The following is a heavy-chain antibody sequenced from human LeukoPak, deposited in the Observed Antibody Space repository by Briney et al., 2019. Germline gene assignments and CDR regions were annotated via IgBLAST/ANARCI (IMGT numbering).Heavy chain of an antibody. J-gene: IGHJ4*02. CDR1: GYSFSSGYY. V-gene: IGHV4-38-2*02. CDR3: ARVVYYGSGSYYPGEYFDY. CDR2: MYHSGRT. Sequence: SETLSLTCTVSGYSFSSGYYWGWLREPPGKGLEWIGRMYHSGRTYYNASLKSRVTISVDTSKNQFSLKLSSVSAADTAVYYCARVVYYGSGSYYPGEYFDYWGQGTLVTVSS. D-gene: IGHD3-10*01.